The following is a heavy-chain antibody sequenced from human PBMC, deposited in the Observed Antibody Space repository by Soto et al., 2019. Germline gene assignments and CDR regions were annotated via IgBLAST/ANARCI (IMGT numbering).Heavy chain of an antibody. D-gene: IGHD3-3*01. CDR3: ARDYRRAIYNWFDP. J-gene: IGHJ5*02. CDR1: GYTFTSYA. CDR2: INAGNGNT. Sequence: ASVKVSCKASGYTFTSYAMHWVRQAPGQRLEWMGWINAGNGNTKYSQKFQGRVTITRDTSASTAYMELSSLRSEDTAVYYCARDYRRAIYNWFDPWGQGTLVTVSS. V-gene: IGHV1-3*01.